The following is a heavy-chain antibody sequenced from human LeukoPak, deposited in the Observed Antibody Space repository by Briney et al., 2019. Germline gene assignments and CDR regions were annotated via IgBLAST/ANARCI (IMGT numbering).Heavy chain of an antibody. D-gene: IGHD6-19*01. J-gene: IGHJ5*02. CDR1: GYTFTSYG. CDR3: ARSGPPMGSGWYYRFDP. Sequence: ASVKVSCKASGYTFTSYGISWVRQAPGQGLEWMGWISAYNGNTNYAQKLQGRVTMTTDTSTSTAYMELRSLRSDDTAVYYCARSGPPMGSGWYYRFDPWGQGTLVTVSS. V-gene: IGHV1-18*01. CDR2: ISAYNGNT.